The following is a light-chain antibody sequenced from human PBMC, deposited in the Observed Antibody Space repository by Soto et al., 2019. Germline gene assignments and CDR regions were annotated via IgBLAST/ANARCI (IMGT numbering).Light chain of an antibody. CDR3: QQYDTYSGT. Sequence: DIPMTQSPSTLSASVGDSVTITCRASQSVSGWLAWYQQKPGRAPKLLIYDVSSLERGVPSRFSGSGSGTHFTLTISSLQPDDFATYYCQQYDTYSGTFGQGTKVEFK. CDR2: DVS. CDR1: QSVSGW. V-gene: IGKV1-5*01. J-gene: IGKJ1*01.